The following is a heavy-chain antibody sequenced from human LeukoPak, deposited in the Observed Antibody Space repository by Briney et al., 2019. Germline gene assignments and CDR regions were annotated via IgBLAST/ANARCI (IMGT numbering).Heavy chain of an antibody. CDR3: AKPRAMTTGVGRYFDL. CDR1: GFTFTSYA. Sequence: GGSLRPSCAASGFTFTSYAMSWIRQAPGKGLDWVSAISGGGEDTYYADSVKGRFTISRDNSKNTLYLQMNSLRAEDTAIYYCAKPRAMTTGVGRYFDLWGRGTLVTVSS. D-gene: IGHD1-1*01. CDR2: ISGGGEDT. V-gene: IGHV3-23*01. J-gene: IGHJ2*01.